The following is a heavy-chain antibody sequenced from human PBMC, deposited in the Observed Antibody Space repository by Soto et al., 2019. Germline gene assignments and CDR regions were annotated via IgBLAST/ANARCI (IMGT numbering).Heavy chain of an antibody. Sequence: SETLSLTCAVYGGSFSGYYWSWIRQPPGKGLEWIGEINHSGSTNYNPSLKSRVTISVDTSKNQFSLKLSSVTAADTAVYYCARGGYCSGGSCYLPRYYYYGMDVWGQGTTVTVS. CDR2: INHSGST. CDR3: ARGGYCSGGSCYLPRYYYYGMDV. J-gene: IGHJ6*02. CDR1: GGSFSGYY. V-gene: IGHV4-34*01. D-gene: IGHD2-15*01.